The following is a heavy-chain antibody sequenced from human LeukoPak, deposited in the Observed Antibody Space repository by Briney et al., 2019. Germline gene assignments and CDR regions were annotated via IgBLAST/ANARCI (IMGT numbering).Heavy chain of an antibody. Sequence: PSETLSLTCTVSGGSISSGSYYWSWIRQPAGKGLEWIGRIYTSGSTNYNPSLKSRVTISVDTSKNQFSLKLSSVTAADTAVYYCARGSEWFDYWGQGTLVTVSS. D-gene: IGHD3-3*01. V-gene: IGHV4-61*02. J-gene: IGHJ4*02. CDR3: ARGSEWFDY. CDR1: GGSISSGSYY. CDR2: IYTSGST.